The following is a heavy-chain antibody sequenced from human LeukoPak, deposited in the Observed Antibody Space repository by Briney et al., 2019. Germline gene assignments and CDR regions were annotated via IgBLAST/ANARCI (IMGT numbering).Heavy chain of an antibody. J-gene: IGHJ4*02. D-gene: IGHD1-1*01. Sequence: GSLRLSCAASGSTFSSYEMNWVRQAPGKGLEWVSYISSSGSTIYYADSVKGRFTISRDNAKNSLYLQMNSLRAEDTAVYYCARDVGTYDYWGQGTLVTVSS. CDR1: GSTFSSYE. CDR3: ARDVGTYDY. CDR2: ISSSGSTI. V-gene: IGHV3-48*03.